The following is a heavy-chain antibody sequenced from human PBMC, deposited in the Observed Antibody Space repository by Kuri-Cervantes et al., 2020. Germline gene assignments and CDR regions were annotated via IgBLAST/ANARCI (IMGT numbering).Heavy chain of an antibody. D-gene: IGHD3-22*01. CDR2: INPNSGGT. V-gene: IGHV1-2*02. CDR1: GYTFTGYY. J-gene: IGHJ3*02. CDR3: ARDHYYDSSGYYRNDAFDI. Sequence: ASVKVSCKASGYTFTGYYMHWVRQAPGQGLEWMGWINPNSGGTNYAQKLQGRVTMTTDTSTSTAYMELRSLRSDDTAVYYCARDHYYDSSGYYRNDAFDIWGQGTMVTVSS.